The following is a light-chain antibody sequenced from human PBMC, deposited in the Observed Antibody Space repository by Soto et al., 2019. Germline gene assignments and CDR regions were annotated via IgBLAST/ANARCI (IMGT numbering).Light chain of an antibody. J-gene: IGKJ2*03. Sequence: EIVLTQSPATLSVSPGERATLSCRASRSVATKLAWYQQKPGQAPSLLIQGASVRDTGVPARFSGSGSGTEFTLTISGLQSEDSAVYHCEQYEDWYSFGQGTKLEIK. V-gene: IGKV3-15*01. CDR1: RSVATK. CDR3: EQYEDWYS. CDR2: GAS.